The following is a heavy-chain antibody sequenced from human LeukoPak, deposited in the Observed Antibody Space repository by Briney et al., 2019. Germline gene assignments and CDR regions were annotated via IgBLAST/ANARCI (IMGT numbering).Heavy chain of an antibody. J-gene: IGHJ4*02. CDR2: LSGSGGNA. D-gene: IGHD5-12*01. CDR1: GFTFSSYA. CDR3: AKEPSGYDYPYYFDY. Sequence: PGGSLRLSCAASGFTFSSYAMSWVRQAPGKGLEWVSTLSGSGGNAYYADSVKGRFTISRDNSKNTLYLQMNSLRAEDTAVYYCAKEPSGYDYPYYFDYWGQGTLVTVSS. V-gene: IGHV3-23*01.